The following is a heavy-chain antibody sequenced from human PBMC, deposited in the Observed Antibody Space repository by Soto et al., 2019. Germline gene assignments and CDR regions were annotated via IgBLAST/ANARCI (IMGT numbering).Heavy chain of an antibody. CDR3: AREPSANDYGDYFDY. V-gene: IGHV4-61*01. CDR2: IYYSGST. J-gene: IGHJ4*02. Sequence: PSETLSLTCTVSGGSVSSGSYYWSWIRQPPGKGLEWIGYIYYSGSTNYNPSLKSRVTISVDTSKNQFSLKLSSVTAADTAVYYCAREPSANDYGDYFDYWGQGTLVTVS. CDR1: GGSVSSGSYY. D-gene: IGHD4-17*01.